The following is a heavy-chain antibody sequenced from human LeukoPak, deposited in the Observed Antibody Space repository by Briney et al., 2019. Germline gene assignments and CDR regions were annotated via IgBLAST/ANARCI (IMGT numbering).Heavy chain of an antibody. CDR2: INPNSGGT. CDR3: ARSISNKGYYGSGSYSTLDYYYYMDV. V-gene: IGHV1-2*02. Sequence: ASVKVSCKASGYTFTGYYMHWVRQAPGQGLEWMGWINPNSGGTNYAQKFQGRVTMTRDTSISTAYMELSRLRSDDTAVYYCARSISNKGYYGSGSYSTLDYYYYMDVWGKGTTVTISS. CDR1: GYTFTGYY. J-gene: IGHJ6*03. D-gene: IGHD3-10*01.